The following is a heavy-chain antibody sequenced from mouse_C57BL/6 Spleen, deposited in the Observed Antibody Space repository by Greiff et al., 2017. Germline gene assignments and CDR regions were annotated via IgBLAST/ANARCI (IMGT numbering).Heavy chain of an antibody. Sequence: QVQLQQSGPELVKPGASVKISCKASGYAFSSSWMNWVKQRPGKGLEWIGRIYPGDGDTNYNGKFKGKATLTADKSSSTAYMQLSSLTSEDSAVYFCARSGGYDYDGPLYAMDYWGQGTSVTVSS. CDR2: IYPGDGDT. CDR1: GYAFSSSW. V-gene: IGHV1-82*01. J-gene: IGHJ4*01. D-gene: IGHD2-4*01. CDR3: ARSGGYDYDGPLYAMDY.